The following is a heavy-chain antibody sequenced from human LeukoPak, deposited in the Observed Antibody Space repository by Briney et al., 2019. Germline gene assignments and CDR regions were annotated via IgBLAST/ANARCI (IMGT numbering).Heavy chain of an antibody. CDR3: ARGSPVAASY. Sequence: ASVKVSCKASGYTFTSSYMHWVRQAPGQGLEWMGIINPSGGSTSYAQKLQGRVTMTRDTSTSTVNMELSSLRSEDTAVYYCARGSPVAASYWGQGTLVTVSS. D-gene: IGHD2-15*01. CDR1: GYTFTSSY. V-gene: IGHV1-46*01. J-gene: IGHJ4*02. CDR2: INPSGGST.